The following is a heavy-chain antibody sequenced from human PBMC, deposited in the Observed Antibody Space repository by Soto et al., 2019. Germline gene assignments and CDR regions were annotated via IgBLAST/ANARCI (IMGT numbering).Heavy chain of an antibody. CDR3: AKDQISHFWSGFPPYYSYTMDV. CDR1: GFSFSNYG. D-gene: IGHD3-3*02. Sequence: QVQLVESGGGVIQPGKSLRLSCAASGFSFSNYGMHWVRLAPGSGLEWVAVISYDGSTKYYGDSVKGRFTISRDNSINTLYLQMNSLRAEDTALYYCAKDQISHFWSGFPPYYSYTMDVWGPGTTVTVSS. V-gene: IGHV3-30*18. J-gene: IGHJ6*02. CDR2: ISYDGSTK.